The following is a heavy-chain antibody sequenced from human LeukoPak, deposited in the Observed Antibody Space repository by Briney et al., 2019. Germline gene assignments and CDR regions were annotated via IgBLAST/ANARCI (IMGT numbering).Heavy chain of an antibody. D-gene: IGHD3-10*01. J-gene: IGHJ4*02. CDR1: GGSISSSSYY. CDR2: IYYSGST. V-gene: IGHV4-39*07. CDR3: ARGRRGSGSSYYFDY. Sequence: SETLSLTCTVSGGSISSSSYYWGWIRQPPGKGLEWIGSIYYSGSTYYNPSLKSRVTISVDTSKNQFSLKLSSVTAADTAVYYCARGRRGSGSSYYFDYWGQGTLVTVSS.